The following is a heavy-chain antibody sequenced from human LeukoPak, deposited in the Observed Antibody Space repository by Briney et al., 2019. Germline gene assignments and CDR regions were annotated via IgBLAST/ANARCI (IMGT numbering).Heavy chain of an antibody. V-gene: IGHV4-34*01. CDR1: GGSFSGYY. Sequence: SETLSVTCAVYGGSFSGYYWSWIRQPPGKGLEWIGEIKHSGSTNYNPSLKRRVTISVDTSKNQFSLKLSSVTAADTAVYYCARRWFGGRSAFDIWGQGTMVTVSS. D-gene: IGHD3-10*01. CDR3: ARRWFGGRSAFDI. CDR2: IKHSGST. J-gene: IGHJ3*02.